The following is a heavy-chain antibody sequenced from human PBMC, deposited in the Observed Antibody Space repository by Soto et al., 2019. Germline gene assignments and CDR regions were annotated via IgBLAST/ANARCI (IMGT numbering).Heavy chain of an antibody. J-gene: IGHJ5*02. CDR1: GGTFSSYA. CDR2: IIPIFGTA. V-gene: IGHV1-69*06. CDR3: EVHLDQRQYGWFDP. Sequence: QVQLVQSGAEVKKPGSSVKVSCKASGGTFSSYAISWVRQAPGQGLEWMGGIIPIFGTANYAQKFQGRVTITADTSPSTVYRELSRQKSEDNAGYYGEVHLDQRQYGWFDPWGQGTLVTVSS. D-gene: IGHD2-2*02.